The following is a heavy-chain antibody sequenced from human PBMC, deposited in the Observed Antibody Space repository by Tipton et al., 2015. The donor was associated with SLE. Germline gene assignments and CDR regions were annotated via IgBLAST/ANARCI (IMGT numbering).Heavy chain of an antibody. Sequence: TLSLTCSVSGGSITNSNYFWGWIRQPPGKGLEWIGNIYYSGSPYYNPSLKSRVTISVNTSKNQFSLRLSSVSAADTAVYYCARHTSQSCSYSSCHPNWYDSWGQGTLVTVSS. J-gene: IGHJ5*01. CDR3: ARHTSQSCSYSSCHPNWYDS. V-gene: IGHV4-39*07. D-gene: IGHD2-2*01. CDR2: IYYSGSP. CDR1: GGSITNSNYF.